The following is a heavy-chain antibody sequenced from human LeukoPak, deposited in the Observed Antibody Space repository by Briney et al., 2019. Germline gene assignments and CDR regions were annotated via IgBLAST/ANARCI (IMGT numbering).Heavy chain of an antibody. CDR3: AKGGKWDVTPFDY. D-gene: IGHD1-26*01. CDR1: GFTFSSYA. J-gene: IGHJ4*02. V-gene: IGHV3-23*01. Sequence: GGSLRLSCAASGFTFSSYAKNWVRQAPGKGLEWVSTSGGGGSTYYADSVKGWFTISRDNSKNTLYLQVNSLRAEDTAVYYCAKGGKWDVTPFDYWGQGTLVTVSS. CDR2: SGGGGST.